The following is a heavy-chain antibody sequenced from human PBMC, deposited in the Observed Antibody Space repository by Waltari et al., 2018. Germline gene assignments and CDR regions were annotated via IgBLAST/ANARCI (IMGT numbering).Heavy chain of an antibody. CDR1: GFIVNSNY. Sequence: EVQLVETGGGVIQPGGSLRLSCAASGFIVNSNYMTWVRQAPGKGLEWVSVIYRGDNTYYADSVKGRFTISRDNSKNTLYLQMNSRRVEDTAVYYCARGGDEYSAYGRAFDVWGQGTMVTVSS. D-gene: IGHD5-12*01. J-gene: IGHJ3*01. CDR3: ARGGDEYSAYGRAFDV. V-gene: IGHV3-53*02. CDR2: IYRGDNT.